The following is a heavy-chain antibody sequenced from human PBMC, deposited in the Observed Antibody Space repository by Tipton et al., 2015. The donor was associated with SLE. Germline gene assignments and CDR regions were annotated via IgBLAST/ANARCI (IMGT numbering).Heavy chain of an antibody. Sequence: TLSLTCTVSGGSISGQYWSWFRQPPGKGLEWIGYIYYSGTTNYNPSLKRRVTISVDTSKNQFSLKLTSVTAADTAVYYCARGDASSKWLDPWGQGILVTVSS. CDR3: ARGDASSKWLDP. J-gene: IGHJ5*02. D-gene: IGHD6-6*01. V-gene: IGHV4-59*11. CDR1: GGSISGQY. CDR2: IYYSGTT.